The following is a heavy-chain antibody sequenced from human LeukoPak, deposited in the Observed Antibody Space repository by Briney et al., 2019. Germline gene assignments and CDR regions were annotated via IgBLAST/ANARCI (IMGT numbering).Heavy chain of an antibody. J-gene: IGHJ2*01. CDR1: GFTVSSNY. CDR3: ARRVPSYWYFYL. V-gene: IGHV3-66*02. D-gene: IGHD3-10*01. Sequence: PGGSLRLSCAASGFTVSSNYMTWVRQAPGKGLEWVSVIYIVGSTYYADSVKGRFTISRDNSENTMYLHMNSLRAEDTAVYYCARRVPSYWYFYLWGRGTLVTVSS. CDR2: IYIVGST.